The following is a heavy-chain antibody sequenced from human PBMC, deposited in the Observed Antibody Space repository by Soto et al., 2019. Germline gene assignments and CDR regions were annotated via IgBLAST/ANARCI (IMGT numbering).Heavy chain of an antibody. D-gene: IGHD4-17*01. CDR3: ARRRGATATGGAFDP. V-gene: IGHV2-5*01. Sequence: QITLKESGPTLVKPTQTLTLTRTFSGFSLSTSAVGVGWIRQPPGKALEWLAVIFWNDDKRYSPSLKSRLTITKDSSKNQVVLTMTNLDPVDTGTYYCARRRGATATGGAFDPWGQGTLVTVSS. CDR1: GFSLSTSAVG. J-gene: IGHJ5*02. CDR2: IFWNDDK.